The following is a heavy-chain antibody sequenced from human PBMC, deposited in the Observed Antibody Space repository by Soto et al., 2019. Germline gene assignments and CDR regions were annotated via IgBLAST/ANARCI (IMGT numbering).Heavy chain of an antibody. Sequence: QLQLQESGPGLVKPSETLSLTCSVSGGSISNSSYLWGWVRQPPGKGLQWIGSVSHIGSTNYNPSLNSRLTISVGTSKTQSSLRLDSVTAADTAVYYCSRIAVSGPRTGFDYWCQGILVTVSS. V-gene: IGHV4-39*01. CDR2: VSHIGST. D-gene: IGHD6-19*01. CDR1: GGSISNSSYL. J-gene: IGHJ4*02. CDR3: SRIAVSGPRTGFDY.